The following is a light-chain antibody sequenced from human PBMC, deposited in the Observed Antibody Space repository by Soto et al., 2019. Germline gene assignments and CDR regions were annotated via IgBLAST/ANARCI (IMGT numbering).Light chain of an antibody. CDR2: GDS. Sequence: SVLTQPPSVTGAQGQRVTISCTGSRSNIGVGYDVHWYQQLPGTAPEILIYGDSNRHSGVPDRFSGSKSGTSASLAITGLQAEDEADYYCQSYDNILSGSQYIFGWWTKLTVL. J-gene: IGLJ1*01. CDR1: RSNIGVGYD. V-gene: IGLV1-40*01. CDR3: QSYDNILSGSQYI.